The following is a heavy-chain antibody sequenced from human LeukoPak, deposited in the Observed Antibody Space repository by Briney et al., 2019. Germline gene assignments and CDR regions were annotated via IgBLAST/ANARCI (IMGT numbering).Heavy chain of an antibody. D-gene: IGHD3-22*01. CDR1: GFTFSSYG. CDR3: ARPDYDSSGYADY. Sequence: GGSLRLSCAASGFTFSSYGMHWVRQAPGKGLEWVAVIWFDGSNKYYADSVKGRFTISRDNSKNTMYLQMNSLRAEDTAVYYCARPDYDSSGYADYWGQGTLVTVSS. J-gene: IGHJ4*02. V-gene: IGHV3-33*01. CDR2: IWFDGSNK.